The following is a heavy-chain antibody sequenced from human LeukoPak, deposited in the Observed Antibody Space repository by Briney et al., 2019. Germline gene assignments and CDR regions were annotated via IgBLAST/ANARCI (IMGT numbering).Heavy chain of an antibody. CDR3: AREVLAAAGTGAHFDY. J-gene: IGHJ4*02. Sequence: ASVKVSCKASGYTFTSYDINWVRQATGQGLEWMGWMNPNSGNTGYAQKFQGRVTMTRNTSISTAYMELSSLRSEDTAVYYCAREVLAAAGTGAHFDYWGQGTLVTVSS. V-gene: IGHV1-8*02. CDR2: MNPNSGNT. D-gene: IGHD6-13*01. CDR1: GYTFTSYD.